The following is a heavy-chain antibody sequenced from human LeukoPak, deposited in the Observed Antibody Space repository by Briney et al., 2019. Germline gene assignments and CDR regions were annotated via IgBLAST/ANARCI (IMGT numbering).Heavy chain of an antibody. Sequence: PSQTLSLTCAVSGGSISSGGYSWSWIRQPPGKGLEWIGYIYHSGSTYYNPSLKSRVTISVDRSKNQFSLKLSSVTAADTAVYYCAREAGVIDYWGQGTLVTVSS. CDR2: IYHSGST. CDR3: AREAGVIDY. CDR1: GGSISSGGYS. V-gene: IGHV4-30-2*01. J-gene: IGHJ4*02. D-gene: IGHD3-10*01.